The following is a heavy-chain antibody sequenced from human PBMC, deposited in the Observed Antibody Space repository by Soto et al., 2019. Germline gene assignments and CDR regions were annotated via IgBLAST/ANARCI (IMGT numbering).Heavy chain of an antibody. D-gene: IGHD3-3*01. J-gene: IGHJ6*02. V-gene: IGHV4-4*02. CDR1: GGSISSSNW. Sequence: SETLYLTCAVSGGSISSSNWWSWVRQPPGKGLEWIGEIYHSGSTNYNPSLKSRVTISVDKSKNQFSLKLSSVTAADTAVYYCARVMLRFFEWRSARRRLDVWGPGRTFTV. CDR3: ARVMLRFFEWRSARRRLDV. CDR2: IYHSGST.